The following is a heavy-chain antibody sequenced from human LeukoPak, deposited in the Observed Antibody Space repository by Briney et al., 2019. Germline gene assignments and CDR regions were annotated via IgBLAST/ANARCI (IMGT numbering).Heavy chain of an antibody. CDR1: GFTVSSNY. V-gene: IGHV3-66*01. D-gene: IGHD4-17*01. CDR3: ASLGAVTMSNDAFDI. CDR2: IYSGGST. J-gene: IGHJ3*02. Sequence: GGSLRLSCAASGFTVSSNYMSWVRQAPGKGLEWVSVIYSGGSTYYADSVKGRFTISRDNSKNTLYLQMNSLRAEDTAVYYCASLGAVTMSNDAFDIWGQGTMVTVSS.